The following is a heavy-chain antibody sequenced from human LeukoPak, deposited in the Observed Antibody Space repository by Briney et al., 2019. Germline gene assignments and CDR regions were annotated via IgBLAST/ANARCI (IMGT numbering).Heavy chain of an antibody. D-gene: IGHD3-3*01. Sequence: ASVKVSCKASGYTFTSYGISWVRQAPGQGLEWMGWISAYNGNTNYAQKFQGRVTMTTDTSTSTAYMELRSLRSDDTAVYYCARDGSATYDFWSGSYPEWADHYYLYMDVWGKGTTVTVSS. CDR3: ARDGSATYDFWSGSYPEWADHYYLYMDV. J-gene: IGHJ6*03. CDR2: ISAYNGNT. CDR1: GYTFTSYG. V-gene: IGHV1-18*01.